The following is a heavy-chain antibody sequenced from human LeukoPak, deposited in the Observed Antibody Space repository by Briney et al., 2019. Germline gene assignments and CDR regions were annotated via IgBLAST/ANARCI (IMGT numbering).Heavy chain of an antibody. CDR2: INPNSGGT. D-gene: IGHD2-15*01. CDR3: ARTEGTDCSGGSCYFRY. V-gene: IGHV1-2*02. Sequence: ASVKVSCKASGYTFTGYYMHWVRQAPGQGLEWMGWINPNSGGTNYAQKFQGRVTMTRDTSTSTVYMELSSLRSEDTAVYYCARTEGTDCSGGSCYFRYWGRGTLVTVSS. CDR1: GYTFTGYY. J-gene: IGHJ4*02.